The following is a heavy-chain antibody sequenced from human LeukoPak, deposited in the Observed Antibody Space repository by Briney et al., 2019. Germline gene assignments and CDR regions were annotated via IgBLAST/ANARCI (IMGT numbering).Heavy chain of an antibody. J-gene: IGHJ4*02. CDR3: ARDRGPKIAAAGHGYFDY. V-gene: IGHV4-39*07. D-gene: IGHD6-13*01. Sequence: SETLSLTCTVSGGSISSSSYYWGWIRQPPGKGLEWIGSIYYSGSTYYNPSLKSRVTISVDTSKNQFSLKLSSVTAADTAVYYCARDRGPKIAAAGHGYFDYWGQGTLVTVSS. CDR1: GGSISSSSYY. CDR2: IYYSGST.